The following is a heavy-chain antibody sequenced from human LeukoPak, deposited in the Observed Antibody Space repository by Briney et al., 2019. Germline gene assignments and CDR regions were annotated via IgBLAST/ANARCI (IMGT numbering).Heavy chain of an antibody. D-gene: IGHD2-2*01. CDR1: GDSVSSNSVT. V-gene: IGHV6-1*01. J-gene: IGHJ5*02. CDR2: TYYRSTWYN. Sequence: SQTLSLTCAISGDSVSSNSVTWNWIRQSPSRGLEWLGRTYYRSTWYNDYAVSVRGRITVNPDTSKNQFSLHLNSVTPGDTAVYYCARRLTQYDCFDPWGQGILVTVSS. CDR3: ARRLTQYDCFDP.